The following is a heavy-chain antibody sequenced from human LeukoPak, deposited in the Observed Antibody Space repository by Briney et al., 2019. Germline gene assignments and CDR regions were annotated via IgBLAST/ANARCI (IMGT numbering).Heavy chain of an antibody. CDR2: IYYSGST. CDR1: GGSISSYY. J-gene: IGHJ4*02. V-gene: IGHV4-59*01. CDR3: ARDYYGGNNFDY. D-gene: IGHD4-23*01. Sequence: MPSETLSLTCTVSGGSISSYYWSWIRQPPGKGLEWIGYIYYSGSTNYNPSLKSRVTISVDTSKNQFSLKLSSVTAADTAVYYCARDYYGGNNFDYWGQGTLVTVSS.